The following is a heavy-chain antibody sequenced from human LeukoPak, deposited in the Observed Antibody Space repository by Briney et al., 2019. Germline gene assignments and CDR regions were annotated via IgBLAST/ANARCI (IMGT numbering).Heavy chain of an antibody. CDR1: GYTFTGYY. J-gene: IGHJ4*02. CDR3: ARDPSDSSTTIDYFDY. D-gene: IGHD2-21*02. Sequence: GASVKVSCKASGYTFTGYYMHWVRQAPGQGLEWMGWINPNSGGTNYAQKFQGRVTMTRDTSISTAYMELSRLRSDDTAVYYCARDPSDSSTTIDYFDYWGQGTLVTVSS. V-gene: IGHV1-2*02. CDR2: INPNSGGT.